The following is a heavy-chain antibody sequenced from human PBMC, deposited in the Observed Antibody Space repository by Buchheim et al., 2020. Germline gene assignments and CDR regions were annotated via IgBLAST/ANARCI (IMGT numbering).Heavy chain of an antibody. J-gene: IGHJ4*02. CDR3: ARDLSGSQDY. Sequence: EVQLEESGGGLVQPGGSLRLSCAASGFTLRTYWMHWVRQAPGKGLEWVSRINEDGSFTNYADSVKGRFTISRDNAENTLYLPMTSLRVEDTAMYYCARDLSGSQDYWGQGTL. D-gene: IGHD1-26*01. CDR2: INEDGSFT. V-gene: IGHV3-74*01. CDR1: GFTLRTYW.